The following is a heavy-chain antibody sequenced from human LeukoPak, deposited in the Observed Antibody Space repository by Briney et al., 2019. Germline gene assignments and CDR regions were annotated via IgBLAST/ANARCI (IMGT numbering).Heavy chain of an antibody. Sequence: PGGSLRLSCAASGFTVSSNYMSWVRQAPGKGLEWVSVIYSGGSTYYADSVKGRFTISRDNSKNTLFLHMNSLRAEGTAVYYCARAIVGATGFDYWGQGTLVTVSS. V-gene: IGHV3-53*01. J-gene: IGHJ4*02. CDR1: GFTVSSNY. D-gene: IGHD1-26*01. CDR2: IYSGGST. CDR3: ARAIVGATGFDY.